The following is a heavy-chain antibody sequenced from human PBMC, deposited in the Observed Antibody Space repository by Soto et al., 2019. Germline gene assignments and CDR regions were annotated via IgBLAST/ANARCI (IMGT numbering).Heavy chain of an antibody. CDR1: GYTFTSYG. Sequence: ASVKVSCKASGYTFTSYGISWVRQAPGQGLEWMGWISAYNGNTNYAQKLQGRVTMTTDTSTSTAYMELSSLRSEDTAVYYCARAEPDDFWSGYYWYFDYWGQGTLVTVSS. CDR2: ISAYNGNT. J-gene: IGHJ4*02. D-gene: IGHD3-3*01. V-gene: IGHV1-18*01. CDR3: ARAEPDDFWSGYYWYFDY.